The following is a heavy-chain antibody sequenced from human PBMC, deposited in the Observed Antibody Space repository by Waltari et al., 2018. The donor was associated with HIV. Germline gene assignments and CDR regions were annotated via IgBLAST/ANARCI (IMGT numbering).Heavy chain of an antibody. CDR3: ARTYSSSWSEEVLYFDY. D-gene: IGHD6-13*01. CDR2: IYPGDSDT. Sequence: EVQLVQSGAEVKKPGESLKISCKGSGYSFTSYWIGRVRQVPGKGLEWMGIIYPGDSDTRYSPSFQGQVTISADQSISTAYLQWSSLKASDTAMYYCARTYSSSWSEEVLYFDYWGQGTLVTVSS. J-gene: IGHJ4*02. V-gene: IGHV5-51*01. CDR1: GYSFTSYW.